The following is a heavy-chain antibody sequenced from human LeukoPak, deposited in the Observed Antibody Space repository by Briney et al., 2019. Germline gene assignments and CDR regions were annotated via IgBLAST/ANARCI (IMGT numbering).Heavy chain of an antibody. V-gene: IGHV4-61*01. CDR1: GGSVSSGSYY. J-gene: IGHJ5*02. D-gene: IGHD6-19*01. CDR3: ARSVAGTETTANWLDP. Sequence: PSETLSLTCTVSGGSVSSGSYYWSWIRQPPGKGLEWIGYMYYSGSTNYNPSLKSRVTISLDTSKNQVSLSLTSVTATDTAVYYCARSVAGTETTANWLDPWGQGTLVTVSS. CDR2: MYYSGST.